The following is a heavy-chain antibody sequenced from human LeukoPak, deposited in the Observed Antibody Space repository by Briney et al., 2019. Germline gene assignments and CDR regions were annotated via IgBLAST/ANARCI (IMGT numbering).Heavy chain of an antibody. D-gene: IGHD3-3*01. CDR3: ARSPGPYYDFWSGHVGNWFDP. CDR1: GGSISSGGYD. J-gene: IGHJ5*02. Sequence: SQTLSLTCTVSGGSISSGGYDWSWIRQHPGQGLEWIGYIYYSGSTYYNPSLKSRVTISVDTSKNQFSLKLSSVTAADTAVYYCARSPGPYYDFWSGHVGNWFDPWGQGTLVTVSS. CDR2: IYYSGST. V-gene: IGHV4-31*03.